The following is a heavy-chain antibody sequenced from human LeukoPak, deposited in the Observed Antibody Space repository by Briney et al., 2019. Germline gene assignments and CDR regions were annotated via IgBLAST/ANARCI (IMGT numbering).Heavy chain of an antibody. CDR3: ARTRKTLVPAAMNGNNWFDP. V-gene: IGHV1-46*01. J-gene: IGHJ5*02. CDR2: INPSGGST. Sequence: ASVKVSCKASGYTFTSYYMHWVRQAPGQGLEWMGIINPSGGSTSYAQKFQGRVTMTRDTSTSTVYMELSSLRSEDTAVYYCARTRKTLVPAAMNGNNWFDPWGQGTLVTVSS. CDR1: GYTFTSYY. D-gene: IGHD2-2*01.